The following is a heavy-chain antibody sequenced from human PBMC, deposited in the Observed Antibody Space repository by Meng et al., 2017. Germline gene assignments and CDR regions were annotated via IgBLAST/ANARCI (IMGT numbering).Heavy chain of an antibody. CDR1: GYTFTGYY. CDR2: INPNSGGT. D-gene: IGHD6-13*01. CDR3: AGSKCQGVS. J-gene: IGHJ5*02. V-gene: IGHV1-2*02. Sequence: ASSKVSCKASGYTFTGYYMNWVLHAPRQGLQWMGWINPNSGGTNYAQKFQGRVTMTRDTSISTAYMELTRLRSDDTAVYYCAGSKCQGVSWGQGTLVTVSS.